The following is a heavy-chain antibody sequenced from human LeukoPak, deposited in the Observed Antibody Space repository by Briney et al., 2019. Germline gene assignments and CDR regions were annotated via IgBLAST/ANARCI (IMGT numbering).Heavy chain of an antibody. CDR1: GFTFSSYE. Sequence: PGGSLRLSCAASGFTFSSYEMNWVRQAPGKGLKWVSYISSSGSTIYYADSVKGRFTISRDNAKNSLYLQMNSLRAEDTAVYYCAIVPRWSVWEDFDHWRQATLVTVSS. CDR2: ISSSGSTI. V-gene: IGHV3-48*03. CDR3: AIVPRWSVWEDFDH. D-gene: IGHD4-23*01. J-gene: IGHJ4*02.